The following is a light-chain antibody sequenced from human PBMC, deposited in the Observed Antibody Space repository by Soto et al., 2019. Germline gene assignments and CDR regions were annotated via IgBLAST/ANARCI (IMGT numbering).Light chain of an antibody. CDR3: SSYAGNNNLV. J-gene: IGLJ2*01. CDR1: SSDVGGYNY. Sequence: QSALTQPPSASGSPGQSVTISCTGTSSDVGGYNYVSWYQHHPGKAPKLMIYEVSERPSGVTDRFSGSKSGNTASLTVSGLQAEDEADYYCSSYAGNNNLVFGGGTKVTVL. CDR2: EVS. V-gene: IGLV2-8*01.